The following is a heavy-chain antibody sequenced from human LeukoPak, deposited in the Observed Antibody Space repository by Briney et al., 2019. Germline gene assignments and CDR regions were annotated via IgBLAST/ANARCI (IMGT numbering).Heavy chain of an antibody. J-gene: IGHJ5*02. D-gene: IGHD2-21*02. CDR2: IYPGDSDT. CDR3: ARHVSRPYCGGDCYTGWFDP. CDR1: GYSFTSYW. Sequence: GESLKISCKGSGYSFTSYWIGWVRQMPGKGLEWMGIIYPGDSDTRYSPSFQGQVTISADKSISTAYLQWSSLKASDTAMYYCARHVSRPYCGGDCYTGWFDPWGQGTLVTVSS. V-gene: IGHV5-51*01.